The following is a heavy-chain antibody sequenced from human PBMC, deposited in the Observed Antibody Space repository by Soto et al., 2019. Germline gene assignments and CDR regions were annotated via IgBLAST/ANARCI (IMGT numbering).Heavy chain of an antibody. J-gene: IGHJ4*02. D-gene: IGHD1-26*01. CDR1: GFTVSSNY. V-gene: IGHV3-66*01. CDR2: IYSGGST. CDR3: ASIGSYVYYFDY. Sequence: EVQLVESGGGLVQPGGSLRLSCAASGFTVSSNYMSWVRQAPGKGLEWVSVIYSGGSTYYADSVKGRFTISRDNSKNTMYLQMNSLRAEDTAVYYCASIGSYVYYFDYWGQGTLVTVSS.